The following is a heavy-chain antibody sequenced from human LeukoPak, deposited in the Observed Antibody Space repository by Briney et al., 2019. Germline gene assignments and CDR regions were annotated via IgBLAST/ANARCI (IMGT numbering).Heavy chain of an antibody. J-gene: IGHJ4*02. CDR1: GFTFGGYA. CDR2: ISWDSGSI. D-gene: IGHD2-2*01. Sequence: GRSLRLSCAASGFTFGGYAMPWVRQAPGQGLEWVSGISWDSGSIGYADSVKGRFTISRDNAKNSLYLQMNSLRAEDTALYYCAKAGVGYCSSTSCYHFDYWGQGNLVTVSS. V-gene: IGHV3-9*01. CDR3: AKAGVGYCSSTSCYHFDY.